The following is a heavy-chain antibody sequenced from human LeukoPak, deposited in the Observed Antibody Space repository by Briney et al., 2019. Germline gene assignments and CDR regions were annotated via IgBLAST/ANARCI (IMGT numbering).Heavy chain of an antibody. D-gene: IGHD2-2*01. Sequence: ASVKVSCKASGYTFTSYDINWVRQATGQGLEWMGWMNPNSGNTGYAQKFQGRVTMTRNTSISTAYMELSSLRSEDTAVYYCARARGVYCSSTSCHQYGYWGQGTLVTVSS. CDR1: GYTFTSYD. CDR2: MNPNSGNT. V-gene: IGHV1-8*01. J-gene: IGHJ4*02. CDR3: ARARGVYCSSTSCHQYGY.